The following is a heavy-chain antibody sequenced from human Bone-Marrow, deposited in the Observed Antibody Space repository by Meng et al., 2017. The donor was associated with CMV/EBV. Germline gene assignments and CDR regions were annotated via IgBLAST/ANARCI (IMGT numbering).Heavy chain of an antibody. J-gene: IGHJ6*02. D-gene: IGHD1-26*01. Sequence: GGSLRLSCAASGFTFSDYYMSWIRQAPGKGLEWVSYISSSGSTIYYADSVKGRFTISRDNAKNSLYLQMNSLRGEDTALYYCAKDVSRSHRYGMDVWGQGTTVTVSS. CDR1: GFTFSDYY. V-gene: IGHV3-11*01. CDR2: ISSSGSTI. CDR3: AKDVSRSHRYGMDV.